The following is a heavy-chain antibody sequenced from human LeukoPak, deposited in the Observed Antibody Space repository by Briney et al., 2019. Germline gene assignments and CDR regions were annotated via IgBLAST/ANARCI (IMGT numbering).Heavy chain of an antibody. CDR2: INPNSGGT. J-gene: IGHJ4*02. V-gene: IGHV1-2*06. CDR1: GYTVTGYS. Sequence: GASVTVSSKASGYTVTGYSMHWVRQAPGPGLEWMGRINPNSGGTNYAQKFQGRVTMTRDTSISTAYMELSRLRSDDTAVYYCAREKRGGAFDYWGQGTLVTVSS. CDR3: AREKRGGAFDY. D-gene: IGHD3-16*01.